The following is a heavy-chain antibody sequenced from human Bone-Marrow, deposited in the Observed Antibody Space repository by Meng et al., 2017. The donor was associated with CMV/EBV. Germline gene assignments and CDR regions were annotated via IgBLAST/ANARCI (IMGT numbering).Heavy chain of an antibody. CDR1: GVSVSIGNYY. Sequence: VSGVSVSIGNYYWTWIRQPPGKGLECIGYVHYSGSTHYNPSLRSRATISVDTSKNQFSLNLNSVTAADTAVYYCARSPGYPREFDYWGQGTLVTVSS. D-gene: IGHD3-10*01. V-gene: IGHV4-61*01. CDR2: VHYSGST. J-gene: IGHJ4*02. CDR3: ARSPGYPREFDY.